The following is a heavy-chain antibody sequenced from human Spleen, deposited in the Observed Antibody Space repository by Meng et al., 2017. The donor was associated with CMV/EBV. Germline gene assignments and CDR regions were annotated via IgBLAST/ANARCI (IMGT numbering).Heavy chain of an antibody. J-gene: IGHJ5*01. CDR1: GYSISSGYY. CDR2: IYYNGNT. D-gene: IGHD3-10*01. CDR3: ARDSLEPYGSGSYYWFDF. Sequence: SETLSLTCTVSGYSISSGYYWGWIRQPPGKRLEWIGSIYYNGNTHYSPSLKSRVTMSLDRSKNQVSLKLSSVTAADTAVYYCARDSLEPYGSGSYYWFDFWGQGTLVTVSS. V-gene: IGHV4-38-2*02.